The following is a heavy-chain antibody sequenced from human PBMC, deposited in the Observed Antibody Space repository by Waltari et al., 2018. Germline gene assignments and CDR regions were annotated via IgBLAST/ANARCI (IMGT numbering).Heavy chain of an antibody. D-gene: IGHD3-3*01. CDR2: ISSNGGST. Sequence: EVQLVESGGGLVQPGGSLRLSCAASGFTFSSYAMHWVRQSPGTGLEYVSAISSNGGSTYYANSVKGRFTISRDNSKNTLYLQMGSLRAEDMAVYYCARSPRRGITIFGVALDAFDIWGQGTMVTVSS. CDR3: ARSPRRGITIFGVALDAFDI. V-gene: IGHV3-64*01. CDR1: GFTFSSYA. J-gene: IGHJ3*02.